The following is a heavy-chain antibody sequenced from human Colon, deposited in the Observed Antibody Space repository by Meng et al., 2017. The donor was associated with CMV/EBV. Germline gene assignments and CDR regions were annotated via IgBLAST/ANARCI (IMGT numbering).Heavy chain of an antibody. CDR2: INPGSGGA. V-gene: IGHV1-46*01. CDR3: ARCPVRLPTPFYYYNNLDV. CDR1: FTTYL. J-gene: IGHJ6*02. Sequence: FTTYLINWGRQAPGQGPEWMGIINPGSGGATYARNFQGRVTMTTDTSTNTAHMELRSLRFEDSAVYYCARCPVRLPTPFYYYNNLDVWGQGTMVTVSS.